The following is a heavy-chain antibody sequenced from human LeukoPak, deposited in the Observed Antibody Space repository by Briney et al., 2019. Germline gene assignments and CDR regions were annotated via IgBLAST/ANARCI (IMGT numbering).Heavy chain of an antibody. D-gene: IGHD6-13*01. CDR1: GFTFSSYG. V-gene: IGHV3-30*02. CDR3: AKDRGEQQLVPYYFDY. Sequence: GGSLRLSCAASGFTFSSYGMHWVRQAPGKGLEWVAFIRYDGSNKYYADSVKGRFTISRDNSKNTLYLQMNSLRAEDTAVYYCAKDRGEQQLVPYYFDYWGQGTLVTVSS. J-gene: IGHJ4*02. CDR2: IRYDGSNK.